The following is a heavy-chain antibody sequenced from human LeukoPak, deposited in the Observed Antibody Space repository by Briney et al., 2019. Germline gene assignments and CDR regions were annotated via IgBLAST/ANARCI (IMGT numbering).Heavy chain of an antibody. CDR3: AGGGGYQLPNYYYYGMDV. J-gene: IGHJ6*02. V-gene: IGHV1-18*01. Sequence: ASVKVSCKASGYTFTSYGISWVRQAPGQGLERMGWISAYNGNTNYAQKLQGRVTMTTDTSTSTAYMELRSLRSDDTAVYYCAGGGGYQLPNYYYYGMDVWGQGTTVTVSS. D-gene: IGHD2-2*01. CDR2: ISAYNGNT. CDR1: GYTFTSYG.